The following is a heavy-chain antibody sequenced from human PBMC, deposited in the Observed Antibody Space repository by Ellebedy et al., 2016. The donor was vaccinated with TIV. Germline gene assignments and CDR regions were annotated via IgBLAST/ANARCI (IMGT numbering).Heavy chain of an antibody. CDR1: GFTFSNYA. Sequence: GGSLRLSXAASGFTFSNYAMTWVRQPPGKGLDWVSGISGSGSSTSYADSVKGRVTTSRDNSRNTLYLQMLSLRAEDTALYYCAKPPVDILTGYYTEAAFDIWGQGTMVTVSS. J-gene: IGHJ3*02. V-gene: IGHV3-23*01. D-gene: IGHD3-9*01. CDR2: ISGSGSST. CDR3: AKPPVDILTGYYTEAAFDI.